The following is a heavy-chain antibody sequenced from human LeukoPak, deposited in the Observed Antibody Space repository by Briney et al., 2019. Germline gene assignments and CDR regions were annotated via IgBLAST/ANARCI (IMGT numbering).Heavy chain of an antibody. CDR3: ARGLTGGYFDY. J-gene: IGHJ4*02. CDR1: GYTFTNYY. V-gene: IGHV1-46*01. Sequence: ASVKVSCKASGYTFTNYYMHWVRQAPGQGPEWKGIIKPSAGYTTSAQTFQGRVTMTWDTSTSTVYMELSSLRSEDTAVYYCARGLTGGYFDYWGEGTLVTVSS. D-gene: IGHD3-10*01. CDR2: IKPSAGYT.